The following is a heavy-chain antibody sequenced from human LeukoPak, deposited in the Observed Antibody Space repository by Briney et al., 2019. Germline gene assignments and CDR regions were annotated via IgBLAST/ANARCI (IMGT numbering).Heavy chain of an antibody. Sequence: PGGSLRLSCAASGFTFSSYAMSWVRQAPGKGLEWVSAISGSGGSTYYADSVKGRFTISRDNSKNTLYLQMNSLRAEDTAVYYCVKKTRGCSSTSCYDWFDPWGQGTLVTVSS. D-gene: IGHD2-2*01. CDR2: ISGSGGST. J-gene: IGHJ5*02. V-gene: IGHV3-23*01. CDR3: VKKTRGCSSTSCYDWFDP. CDR1: GFTFSSYA.